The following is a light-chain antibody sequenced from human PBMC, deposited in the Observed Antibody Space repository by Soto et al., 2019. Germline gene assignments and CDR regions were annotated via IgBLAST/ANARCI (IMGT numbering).Light chain of an antibody. CDR1: QDISTS. V-gene: IGKV1-16*01. CDR2: AAS. Sequence: DIQMTQSPSSLSASIGDRVTITCRANQDISTSLAWFQQKPGNAPKSLIYAASTLQSGVPSRFSGSGSGTDFILTITSLQPEDLANYYCQQYKTYPFTFGGGTKVEIK. J-gene: IGKJ4*01. CDR3: QQYKTYPFT.